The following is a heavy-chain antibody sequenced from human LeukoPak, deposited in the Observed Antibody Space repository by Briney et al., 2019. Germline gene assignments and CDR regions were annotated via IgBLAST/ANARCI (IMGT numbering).Heavy chain of an antibody. V-gene: IGHV4-59*01. Sequence: SETLSLTCTVSGGSISSYYWSWIRQPPGKGLEWIGYIYYSGSTNYNPSLKSRVTISVDTSKNQFSLKLSSVTAADTAVYYCARDRVAAAGRFDYWGQGTLVTVSS. CDR3: ARDRVAAAGRFDY. CDR2: IYYSGST. J-gene: IGHJ4*02. D-gene: IGHD6-13*01. CDR1: GGSISSYY.